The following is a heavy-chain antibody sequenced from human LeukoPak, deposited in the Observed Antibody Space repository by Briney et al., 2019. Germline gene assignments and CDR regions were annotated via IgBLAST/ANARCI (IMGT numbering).Heavy chain of an antibody. CDR3: ARDSAYYTPDNWCDP. D-gene: IGHD3-22*01. CDR2: INPKSGST. Sequence: GASVKVSCKASGYTFTSYGISWVRQAPGQGLEWMGWINPKSGSTNYAQKFQGRVTMTRDTSISTTYMELSRLTPDDTAVYYCARDSAYYTPDNWCDPWGQGTLVTVSS. V-gene: IGHV1-2*02. CDR1: GYTFTSYG. J-gene: IGHJ5*02.